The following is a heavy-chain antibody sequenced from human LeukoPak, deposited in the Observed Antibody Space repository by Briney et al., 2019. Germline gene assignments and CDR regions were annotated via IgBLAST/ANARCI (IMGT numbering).Heavy chain of an antibody. CDR1: DGSINSYY. CDR2: IYYSGST. Sequence: PSETLSLTCTVSDGSINSYYWSWIRQPPGKGLEWIGYIYYSGSTNYNPSLKSRVTISVDTSKNQFSLKLSSVTAADTAVYYCARRFRTIPSAFDIWGLGTMVTVSS. J-gene: IGHJ3*02. D-gene: IGHD2-21*01. CDR3: ARRFRTIPSAFDI. V-gene: IGHV4-59*08.